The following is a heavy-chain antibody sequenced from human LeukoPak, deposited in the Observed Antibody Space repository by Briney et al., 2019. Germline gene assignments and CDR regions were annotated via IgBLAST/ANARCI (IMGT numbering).Heavy chain of an antibody. CDR3: ASVKFGGGLVYYYGMDV. Sequence: GASVKVSCTASGGTFSSYAISWVRQAPGQGLEWMGGIIPIFGTANYAQKFQGRVTITADESTSTAYMELSSLRSEDTAVYYCASVKFGGGLVYYYGMDVWGKGTTVTVSS. V-gene: IGHV1-69*13. CDR2: IIPIFGTA. J-gene: IGHJ6*04. CDR1: GGTFSSYA. D-gene: IGHD3-16*01.